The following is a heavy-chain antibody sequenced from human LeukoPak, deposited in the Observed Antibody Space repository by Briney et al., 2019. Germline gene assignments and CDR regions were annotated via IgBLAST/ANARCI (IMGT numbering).Heavy chain of an antibody. J-gene: IGHJ4*02. CDR3: ARAAYDYVWGSYRYYFDY. CDR1: GYTFTSYG. D-gene: IGHD3-16*02. CDR2: ISAYNGNT. Sequence: GASVKVSCKASGYTFTSYGISWVRQAPGQGLEWMGWISAYNGNTNYAQKLQGRVTMTTDTSTSTAYMELRSLRSDDTAVYYRARAAYDYVWGSYRYYFDYWGQGTLVTVSS. V-gene: IGHV1-18*01.